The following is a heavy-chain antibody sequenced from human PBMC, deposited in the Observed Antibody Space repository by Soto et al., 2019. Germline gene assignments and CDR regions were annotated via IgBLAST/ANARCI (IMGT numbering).Heavy chain of an antibody. Sequence: EVPLVESGGGLVQPGGSLRLSCAASGFIFNSYWMHWVRQAPGKGLVWVSRINTDESSRSYADSVKGRFTISRDNAKNTLDLQMNSLRAEDTAVYFCARDRVPQLGYYGMDVWGQGTTVTVSS. V-gene: IGHV3-74*01. CDR2: INTDESSR. D-gene: IGHD2-2*01. J-gene: IGHJ6*02. CDR3: ARDRVPQLGYYGMDV. CDR1: GFIFNSYW.